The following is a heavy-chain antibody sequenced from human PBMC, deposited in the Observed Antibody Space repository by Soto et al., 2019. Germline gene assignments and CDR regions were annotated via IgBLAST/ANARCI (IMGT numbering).Heavy chain of an antibody. J-gene: IGHJ4*02. CDR3: ARTYSSSWSPFEY. CDR1: GGPFSGYY. V-gene: IGHV4-34*01. Sequence: SETLSLTCAVYGGPFSGYYWSWIRQPPGKGLEWIGEINQSGSTNYNPSLKSRVTISVDTSKNQFSLKLSSVTAADTAVHYCARTYSSSWSPFEYWGQGTLVTVSS. CDR2: INQSGST. D-gene: IGHD6-13*01.